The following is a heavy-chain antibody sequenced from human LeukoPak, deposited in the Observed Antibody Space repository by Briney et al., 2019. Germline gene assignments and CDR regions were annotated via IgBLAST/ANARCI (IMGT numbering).Heavy chain of an antibody. Sequence: ASVKVSCKASGYTFTSYGISWVRQAPGKGLEWMGWISAYNGNTNYAQKLQGRVTMTTDTSTSTAYMELRSLRSDDTAVYYCARAGGIAVAGTRIGGYWGQGTLVTVSS. V-gene: IGHV1-18*01. CDR3: ARAGGIAVAGTRIGGY. D-gene: IGHD6-19*01. J-gene: IGHJ4*02. CDR2: ISAYNGNT. CDR1: GYTFTSYG.